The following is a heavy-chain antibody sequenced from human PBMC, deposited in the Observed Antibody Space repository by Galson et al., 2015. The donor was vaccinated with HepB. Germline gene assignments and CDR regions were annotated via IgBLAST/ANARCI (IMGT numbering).Heavy chain of an antibody. CDR1: GFNSGIFW. D-gene: IGHD1-26*01. J-gene: IGHJ4*02. CDR2: IKQGGREK. Sequence: SLRLSCAGPGFNSGIFWMSWVRQAPGEGLEWVANIKQGGREKYYVGPVKGRFTISRDNAGNSLYLQMNSLRGEDTALYYCARSSGGYFDSWGQGILVTVSS. CDR3: ARSSGGYFDS. V-gene: IGHV3-7*01.